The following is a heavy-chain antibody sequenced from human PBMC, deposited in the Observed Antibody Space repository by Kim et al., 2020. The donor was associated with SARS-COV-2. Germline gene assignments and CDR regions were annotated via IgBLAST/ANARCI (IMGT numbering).Heavy chain of an antibody. V-gene: IGHV3-21*01. CDR2: ISSSSSYI. D-gene: IGHD5-18*01. CDR1: GFTFSSYS. CDR3: ERRDTPVSDAFDI. J-gene: IGHJ3*02. Sequence: GGSLRLSCAASGFTFSSYSMNWVRQAPGKGLEWVSSISSSSSYIYYADSVKGRFTISRDNAKNSLYLQMNSLRAEDTAVYYCERRDTPVSDAFDIWGQGTMVTVSS.